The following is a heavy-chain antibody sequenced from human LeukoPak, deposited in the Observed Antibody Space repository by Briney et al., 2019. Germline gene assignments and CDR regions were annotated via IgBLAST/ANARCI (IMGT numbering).Heavy chain of an antibody. CDR2: ISSDSYYV. CDR1: GFTFSAFT. J-gene: IGHJ4*02. CDR3: ASGPSMWGRQTAYYFNF. D-gene: IGHD1-26*01. Sequence: PGGSLRLSCETSGFTFSAFTMNWVRQAPGKGLEWVSSISSDSYYVFYTGSLKGRFTISRDNAKNSLFLQMNSLRAEDTAVYYCASGPSMWGRQTAYYFNFWGQGTVVTVSS. V-gene: IGHV3-21*01.